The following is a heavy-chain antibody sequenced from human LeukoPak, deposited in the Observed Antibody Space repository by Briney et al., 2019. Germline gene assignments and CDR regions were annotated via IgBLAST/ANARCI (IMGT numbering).Heavy chain of an antibody. V-gene: IGHV3-23*01. J-gene: IGHJ6*02. Sequence: PGGSLRLSCAASGFTFSSYAMSWVRQAPGKGLEWVSAISGSGGSTYYADSVKGRFTISRDNAKNSLYLQMNSLRDEDTAVYYCARACSPPNRKVLRFLEWLFQKSYYYGMDVWGQGTTVTVSS. CDR1: GFTFSSYA. CDR2: ISGSGGST. D-gene: IGHD3-3*01. CDR3: ARACSPPNRKVLRFLEWLFQKSYYYGMDV.